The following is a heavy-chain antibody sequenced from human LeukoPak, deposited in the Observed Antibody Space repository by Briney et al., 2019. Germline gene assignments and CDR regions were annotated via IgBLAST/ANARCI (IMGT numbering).Heavy chain of an antibody. CDR3: ARAGRDIWTGYYRNNWFDP. CDR2: IYHSGST. J-gene: IGHJ5*02. V-gene: IGHV4-38-2*01. CDR1: GYSINSGYY. Sequence: SETLSLTCAVSGYSINSGYYWGWIRPPPGKGLEGIGSIYHSGSTYYNPPLKRRVTISVDTAKDQFSLKLCSVTAADTAVYYCARAGRDIWTGYYRNNWFDPWGQGTLVTVS. D-gene: IGHD3-9*01.